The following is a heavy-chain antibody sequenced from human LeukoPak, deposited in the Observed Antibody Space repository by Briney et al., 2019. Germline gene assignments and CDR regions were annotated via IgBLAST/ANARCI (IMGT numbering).Heavy chain of an antibody. D-gene: IGHD3-9*01. V-gene: IGHV4-39*01. CDR3: ARWTRIIRYFDP. J-gene: IGHJ5*02. CDR1: GGSISSSSYY. Sequence: SETLSLTCTVSGGSISSSSYYWGWIRQPPGKGLEWIGSIYYSGSTYYNPSLKSRVTISVDTSKNQFSLKLSSVTAADTAVYYCARWTRIIRYFDPWGQGTLVTVSS. CDR2: IYYSGST.